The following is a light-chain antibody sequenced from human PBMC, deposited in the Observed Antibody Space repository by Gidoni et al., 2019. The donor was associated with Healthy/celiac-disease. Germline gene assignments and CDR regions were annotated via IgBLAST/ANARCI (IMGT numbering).Light chain of an antibody. V-gene: IGKV1-12*01. Sequence: DIQMTPSPSSVAASVGDRVTITRRARQGISSWLAWYQQKPGKDPKRLIYAVSSLQSGVLSRFSGSGSGTDFTPIISSLQPDEFVTYYCHQDNSFPYTFGQGTKLEIK. CDR2: AVS. CDR3: HQDNSFPYT. J-gene: IGKJ2*01. CDR1: QGISSW.